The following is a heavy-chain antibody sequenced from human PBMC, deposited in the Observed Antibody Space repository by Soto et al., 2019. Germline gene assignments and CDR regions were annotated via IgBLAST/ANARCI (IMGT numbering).Heavy chain of an antibody. CDR3: AREGHCGGDCYPDY. J-gene: IGHJ4*02. Sequence: ASVKVSCKASGYTFTTYYMHWVRQAPGQGLEWMGIINPSSGGTTYAQKFQGRVTMTGDTSTSIVYMELSSLRSEDTAMYYCAREGHCGGDCYPDYWGQGTLVTVSS. D-gene: IGHD2-21*02. CDR1: GYTFTTYY. V-gene: IGHV1-46*01. CDR2: INPSSGGT.